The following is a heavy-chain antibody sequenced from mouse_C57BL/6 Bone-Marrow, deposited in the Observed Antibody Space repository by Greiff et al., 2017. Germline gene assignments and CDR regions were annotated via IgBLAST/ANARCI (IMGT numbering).Heavy chain of an antibody. CDR1: GYAFSSSW. CDR2: IYPGGGDT. D-gene: IGHD1-2*01. J-gene: IGHJ4*01. Sequence: VKLMESGPELVKPGASVKISCKASGYAFSSSWMNWVKQRPGKGLEWIGRIYPGGGDTNYNGKFKGKATLTADKSSSTAYMQLSSLTSEDSAVYFCPSHYYGYIYYAMGYWGQGTSVTVSS. CDR3: PSHYYGYIYYAMGY. V-gene: IGHV1-82*01.